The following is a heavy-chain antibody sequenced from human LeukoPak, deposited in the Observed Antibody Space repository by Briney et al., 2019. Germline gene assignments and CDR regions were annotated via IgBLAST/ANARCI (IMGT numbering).Heavy chain of an antibody. V-gene: IGHV3-30-3*01. CDR2: ISYDGGKT. J-gene: IGHJ4*02. Sequence: GGSRRLSCAASGFTFSSYAMHWVRQAPGKGLQWLAVISYDGGKTYYADSVEGRFTISRDNSKSTVYLEINSLRSEDTAIYYCARGFNDFWSGSQLEYWGQGTLVTVSS. CDR3: ARGFNDFWSGSQLEY. D-gene: IGHD3-3*01. CDR1: GFTFSSYA.